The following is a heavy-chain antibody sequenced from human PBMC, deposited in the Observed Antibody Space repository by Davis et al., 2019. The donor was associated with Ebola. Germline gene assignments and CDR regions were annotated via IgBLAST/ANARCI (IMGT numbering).Heavy chain of an antibody. CDR2: IYHSGST. V-gene: IGHV4-4*02. CDR1: GGSISSSNW. D-gene: IGHD3-22*01. J-gene: IGHJ4*02. Sequence: PSETLSLTCAVSGGSISSSNWWSWVRQPPGKGLEWIGEIYHSGSTNYNPSLKSRVTISVDTSKNQFSLKLSSVTAADTAVYYYARAYYYDSSGYYQFDYWGQGTLVTVSS. CDR3: ARAYYYDSSGYYQFDY.